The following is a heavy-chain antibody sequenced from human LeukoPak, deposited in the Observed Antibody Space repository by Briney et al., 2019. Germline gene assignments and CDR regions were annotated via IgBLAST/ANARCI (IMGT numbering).Heavy chain of an antibody. Sequence: SETLSLTCTVSGGSISSYYWSWIRQPPGKGLEWIGYIYYSGSTNYNPSLKSRVTISVDTSKNQFSLKLSSVTAADTAVYYCARVDCSSTSCYFHFDYWGQGTLVTVSS. D-gene: IGHD2-2*01. CDR2: IYYSGST. CDR3: ARVDCSSTSCYFHFDY. J-gene: IGHJ4*02. V-gene: IGHV4-59*01. CDR1: GGSISSYY.